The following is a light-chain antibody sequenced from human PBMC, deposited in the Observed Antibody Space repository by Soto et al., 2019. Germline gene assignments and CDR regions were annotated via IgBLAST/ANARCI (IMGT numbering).Light chain of an antibody. CDR2: GAS. Sequence: EIVLTQSPGTLSLSPGERGTLSCRASQSLGTNFLAWFQQKPGQAPRLLIYGASTRATAIPDRFSGSGSGTDFNLTITRLEPEDSAVCYCQHYGVSPRTVGQGTKVQIK. J-gene: IGKJ1*01. V-gene: IGKV3-20*01. CDR1: QSLGTNF. CDR3: QHYGVSPRT.